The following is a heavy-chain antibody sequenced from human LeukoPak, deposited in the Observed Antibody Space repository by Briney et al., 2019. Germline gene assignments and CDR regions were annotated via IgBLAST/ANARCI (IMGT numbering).Heavy chain of an antibody. Sequence: GGSLRLSCAASGFTFSSYAMSWVRQAPGKGLEWASAISGSGGSTYYADSVKGRFTISRDNSKNTLYLQMNSLRAEDTAVYYCAKDRGVVVAAIPVDYWGQGTLVTVSS. CDR1: GFTFSSYA. J-gene: IGHJ4*02. V-gene: IGHV3-23*01. CDR3: AKDRGVVVAAIPVDY. CDR2: ISGSGGST. D-gene: IGHD2-15*01.